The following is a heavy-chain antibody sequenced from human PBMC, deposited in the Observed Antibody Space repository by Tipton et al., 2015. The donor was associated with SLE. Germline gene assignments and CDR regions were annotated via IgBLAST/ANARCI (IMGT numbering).Heavy chain of an antibody. V-gene: IGHV4-4*07. CDR3: AREDEDYDTYYYYYGMDV. Sequence: TLSLTCTVSGGSISSYYWSWIRQPAGKGLEWIGRIYTSGSTNYNPSLKSRVTITVDTSKNPVSLKLSSVTAADTAVYYCAREDEDYDTYYYYYGMDVWGQGTTVTVSS. J-gene: IGHJ6*02. CDR2: IYTSGST. D-gene: IGHD4-17*01. CDR1: GGSISSYY.